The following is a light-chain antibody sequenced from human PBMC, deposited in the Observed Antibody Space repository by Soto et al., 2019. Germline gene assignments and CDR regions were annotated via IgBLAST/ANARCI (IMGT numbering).Light chain of an antibody. CDR1: KNEFGVYDF. CDR3: KSYAGSNTYV. Sequence: QSVLTPPPSASGSPGQSVTIPCTGTKNEFGVYDFITWCQHHPGKAPRLIIYEVVQRPSGVPDRFSGSKSGNTASLTVSGLQAADEADYFCKSYAGSNTYVFGSGTKV. V-gene: IGLV2-8*01. J-gene: IGLJ1*01. CDR2: EVV.